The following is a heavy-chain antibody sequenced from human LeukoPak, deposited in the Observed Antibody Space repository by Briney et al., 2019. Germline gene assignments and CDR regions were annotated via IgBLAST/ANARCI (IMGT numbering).Heavy chain of an antibody. V-gene: IGHV3-30-3*01. CDR2: ISYDGSNK. CDR3: LAAAGIVDY. D-gene: IGHD6-13*01. J-gene: IGHJ4*02. Sequence: GGSLRLSCAASGFTFSSYAMHWVRQAPGKGLEWVAVISYDGSNKYYADSVKGRFTISRDNSKNTLYLQMNSLRAEDTAVYYSLAAAGIVDYWGQGTLVTVSS. CDR1: GFTFSSYA.